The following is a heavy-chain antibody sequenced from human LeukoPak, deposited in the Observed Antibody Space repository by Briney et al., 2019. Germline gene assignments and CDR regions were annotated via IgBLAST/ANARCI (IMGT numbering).Heavy chain of an antibody. Sequence: PSQTLSLTCAVSGGSISSGGYSWGWIRQPPGKGLEWIGYIYHSGSTYYNPSLKSRVTISVDRSKNQFSLKLSSVTAADTAVYYCARAAVPAAGFDYCGQGTLVTVSS. CDR1: GGSISSGGYS. CDR3: ARAAVPAAGFDY. V-gene: IGHV4-30-2*01. J-gene: IGHJ4*02. CDR2: IYHSGST. D-gene: IGHD2-2*01.